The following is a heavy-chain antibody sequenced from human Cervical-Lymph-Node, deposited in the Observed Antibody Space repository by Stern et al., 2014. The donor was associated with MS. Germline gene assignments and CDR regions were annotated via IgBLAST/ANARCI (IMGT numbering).Heavy chain of an antibody. V-gene: IGHV1-3*04. Sequence: QDQLVQSGAVVKKPGASVKVSCKPAGYNFSDYGIIWVRQAPGHRLEWMGWINTGNGNRRYSQKIQGRVTITRDTSASTAYMELSSLRSEDTAVYYCARTGTVVTSGYYYGMDVWGQGTTVTVSS. CDR2: INTGNGNR. CDR3: ARTGTVVTSGYYYGMDV. CDR1: GYNFSDYG. J-gene: IGHJ6*02. D-gene: IGHD4-23*01.